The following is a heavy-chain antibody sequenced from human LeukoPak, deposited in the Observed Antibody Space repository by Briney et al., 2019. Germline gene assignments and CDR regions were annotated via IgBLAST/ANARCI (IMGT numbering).Heavy chain of an antibody. CDR3: VRSFWGYYFDY. V-gene: IGHV4-59*01. CDR1: GGSISSYY. Sequence: SETLALTCTVSGGSISSYYWNWIRQPRGKGLEGIGYIYHSGSTNFNPALKSRVTISVDTSKNQFSLNLSSVTAADTAVYYCVRSFWGYYFDYWGQGILVTVSS. CDR2: IYHSGST. D-gene: IGHD3-16*01. J-gene: IGHJ4*02.